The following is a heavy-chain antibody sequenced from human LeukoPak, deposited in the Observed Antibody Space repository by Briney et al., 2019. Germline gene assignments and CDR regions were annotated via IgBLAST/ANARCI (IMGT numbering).Heavy chain of an antibody. CDR2: LWFDGNNK. V-gene: IGHV3-33*01. J-gene: IGHJ4*02. Sequence: GRSLSLSCAASGTTLSSSGMHWVRQAPGKGLEWVALLWFDGNNKYYADSVKGRFTISRDDSKNTLYLQMNSLRVEDTAVYYCAGGSGWLSYYWGQGTLVTVSS. CDR1: GTTLSSSG. CDR3: AGGSGWLSYY. D-gene: IGHD3-10*01.